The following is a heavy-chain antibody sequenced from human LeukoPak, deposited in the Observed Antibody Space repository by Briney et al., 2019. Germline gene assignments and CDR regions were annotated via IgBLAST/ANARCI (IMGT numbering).Heavy chain of an antibody. J-gene: IGHJ4*02. CDR1: RYSFTTNW. CDR2: IFPADSDT. Sequence: GQSLKISCKASRYSFTTNWIGWVRQMPGKGLEWMGIIFPADSDTRYSPSFQGQVSISTDKSISTAYLQWSSLKASDTAIYYCARPPFNWGQGTLVSVSS. V-gene: IGHV5-51*01. CDR3: ARPPFN.